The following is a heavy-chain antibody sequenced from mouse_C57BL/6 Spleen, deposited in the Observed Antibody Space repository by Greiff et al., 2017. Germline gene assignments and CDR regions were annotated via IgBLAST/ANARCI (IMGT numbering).Heavy chain of an antibody. CDR1: GYTFTSYW. CDR3: ARSPDYYGCSSYAMDY. D-gene: IGHD1-1*01. J-gene: IGHJ4*01. Sequence: QVQLQQSGAELVRPGSSVKLSCKASGYTFTSYWMHWVKQRPIQGLEWIGKIFPSGSATYYNQKFKDKANLTVDKYTSTTYMQLRSLTSEDSAVYYCARSPDYYGCSSYAMDYWGQGTSVTVSS. V-gene: IGHV1-52*01. CDR2: IFPSGSAT.